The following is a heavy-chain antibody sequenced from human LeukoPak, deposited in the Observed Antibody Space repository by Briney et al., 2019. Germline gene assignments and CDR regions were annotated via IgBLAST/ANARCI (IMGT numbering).Heavy chain of an antibody. Sequence: PSETLSLTCTVSGGSISSYYWSWIRQPPGKGLEWIASIYYRGYIYYNPSLTRRITISVDTSKNQFSLKVSSVTAADTAVYYFTGQTRYCSSTTCSDLHYYYNYYIDVWGKGTTVTISS. CDR1: GGSISSYY. CDR2: IYYRGYI. CDR3: TGQTRYCSSTTCSDLHYYYNYYIDV. J-gene: IGHJ6*03. V-gene: IGHV4-59*05. D-gene: IGHD2-2*01.